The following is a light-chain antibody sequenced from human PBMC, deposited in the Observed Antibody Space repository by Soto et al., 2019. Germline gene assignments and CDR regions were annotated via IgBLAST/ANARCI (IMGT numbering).Light chain of an antibody. CDR1: QGIRTD. Sequence: AIQMTQSPSSLAASVGDRVTITCRASQGIRTDLGWYQQRPGKAPKLLIYEASFFRSETPYRFSGSGSGTVFTLTISSLQPEDFATYFCLQDHNYPFTVGPGTKVEI. CDR3: LQDHNYPFT. CDR2: EAS. J-gene: IGKJ3*01. V-gene: IGKV1-6*01.